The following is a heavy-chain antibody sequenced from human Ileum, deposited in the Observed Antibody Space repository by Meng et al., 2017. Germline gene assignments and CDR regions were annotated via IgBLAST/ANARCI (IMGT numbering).Heavy chain of an antibody. Sequence: QVQLVVSGGGVVQPGTSLRLSCAASGVTFSSHGFHWVRQAPGKALEWVAFIAADGSIKNYAESVKGRFTTSRDNSMNTLSLQMNSLRVDDTALYFCARDRGVRWLDSWGQGTLVTVSS. CDR1: GVTFSSHG. V-gene: IGHV3-33*01. J-gene: IGHJ5*01. CDR2: IAADGSIK. CDR3: ARDRGVRWLDS. D-gene: IGHD3-3*01.